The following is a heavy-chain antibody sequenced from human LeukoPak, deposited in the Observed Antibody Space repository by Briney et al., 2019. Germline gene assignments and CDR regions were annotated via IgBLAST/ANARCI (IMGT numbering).Heavy chain of an antibody. CDR2: ISYDGSNK. Sequence: GGSLRLSCAASEFTFSSYWMSWVRQAPGKGLEWVAVISYDGSNKYYADSVKGRFTISRDNSKNTLYLQMNSLRAEDTAVYYCARDTPDSSGYLGYWGQGTLVTVSS. CDR1: EFTFSSYW. CDR3: ARDTPDSSGYLGY. V-gene: IGHV3-30*03. D-gene: IGHD3-22*01. J-gene: IGHJ4*02.